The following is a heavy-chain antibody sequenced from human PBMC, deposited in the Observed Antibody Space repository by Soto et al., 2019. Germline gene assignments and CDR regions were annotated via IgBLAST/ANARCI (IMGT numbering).Heavy chain of an antibody. CDR3: ARSNRDFWSGYPQGFFDY. Sequence: PGGSLRLSCAASGFTFSAYAMNRVRRGPGKGLQYVSAISSNGYSTFYEDSVEGRFTISRDNSKNTLYLQLDRLRVEDMAVYYCARSNRDFWSGYPQGFFDYWGQGAQVTVSS. D-gene: IGHD3-3*01. CDR1: GFTFSAYA. CDR2: ISSNGYST. V-gene: IGHV3-64*02. J-gene: IGHJ4*02.